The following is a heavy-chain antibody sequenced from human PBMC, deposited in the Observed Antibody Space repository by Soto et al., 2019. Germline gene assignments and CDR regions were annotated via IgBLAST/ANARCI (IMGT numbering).Heavy chain of an antibody. CDR1: GGSMSNYY. D-gene: IGHD3-9*01. J-gene: IGHJ4*02. CDR2: IYTTGST. CDR3: ASELPSIYEILTGHFDH. V-gene: IGHV4-4*07. Sequence: QVQLQESGPGLVKPPETLSLTCTVSGGSMSNYYWSWIRQPAGKGLDWIGRIYTTGSTHYNPSLRIRVTMSIAMSKNQFSLMLNSVTAADTAVYYCASELPSIYEILTGHFDHWGQGTLVTVSS.